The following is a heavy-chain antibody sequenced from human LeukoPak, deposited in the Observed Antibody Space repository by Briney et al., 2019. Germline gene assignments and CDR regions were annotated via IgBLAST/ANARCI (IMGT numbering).Heavy chain of an antibody. CDR1: GYTFTSYY. D-gene: IGHD6-19*01. V-gene: IGHV1-2*02. Sequence: ASVKVSCKASGYTFTSYYMHWVRQAPGQGLEWMGWINPNSGGTNYAQKFQGRVTMTRDTSISTAYMELSRLRSDDTAVYYCARVPYSSGWYDARYFDYWGQGTLVTVSS. CDR2: INPNSGGT. J-gene: IGHJ4*02. CDR3: ARVPYSSGWYDARYFDY.